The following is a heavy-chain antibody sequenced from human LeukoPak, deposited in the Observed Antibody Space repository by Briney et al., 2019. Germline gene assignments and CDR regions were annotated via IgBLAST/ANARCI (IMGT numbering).Heavy chain of an antibody. CDR1: GGSFSGYY. J-gene: IGHJ4*02. CDR3: ARDYGSNY. D-gene: IGHD3-10*01. CDR2: IYSGGST. Sequence: PSETLSLTCAVYGGSFSGYYWSWVRQAPGKGLEWVSVIYSGGSTYYADSVKDRFTISRDNSKNTLYLQMNSLRAEDTAVYYCARDYGSNYWGQGTLVTVSS. V-gene: IGHV3-66*01.